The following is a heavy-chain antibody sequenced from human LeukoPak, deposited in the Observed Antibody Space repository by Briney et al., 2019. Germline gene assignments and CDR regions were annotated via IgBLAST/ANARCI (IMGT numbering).Heavy chain of an antibody. J-gene: IGHJ5*02. CDR2: ISTSSIYI. CDR3: AKGDRTFDP. D-gene: IGHD1-14*01. Sequence: GGSLRLSCAASGFTFSRYSMNWVRQAPGKGLEWVSSISTSSIYIYYADSMKGRFTISRDNAKNSLYLQMNSLRAEDTAVYYCAKGDRTFDPWGQGTLVTASS. V-gene: IGHV3-21*01. CDR1: GFTFSRYS.